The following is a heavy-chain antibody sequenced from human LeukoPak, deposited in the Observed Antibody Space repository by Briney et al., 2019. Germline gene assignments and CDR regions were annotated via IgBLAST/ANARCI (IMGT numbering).Heavy chain of an antibody. D-gene: IGHD4-17*01. Sequence: ASVKVSFKASGSTFSSYGIGWVRQAPGQGLEWMGWISAYNGNTNYAQKLQGRVTMTTDTSTSTAYMELRSLRSDDTAVYYCARDPQVYGDFDNWFDPWGQGILVTVSS. CDR1: GSTFSSYG. CDR3: ARDPQVYGDFDNWFDP. V-gene: IGHV1-18*01. J-gene: IGHJ5*02. CDR2: ISAYNGNT.